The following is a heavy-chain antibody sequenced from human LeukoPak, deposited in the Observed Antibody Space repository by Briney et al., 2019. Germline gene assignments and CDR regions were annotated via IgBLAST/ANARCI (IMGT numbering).Heavy chain of an antibody. CDR1: GYTFTGYY. D-gene: IGHD1-26*01. CDR3: ARDPVQSTLLDY. V-gene: IGHV1-2*06. Sequence: GASVKVSCKASGYTFTGYYMHWVRQAPGQGLEWMGRINPNSGGTSYAQKFQGRVTMTRDTSISTAYMELSRLRSDDTAVYYCARDPVQSTLLDYWGQGTLVTVSS. CDR2: INPNSGGT. J-gene: IGHJ4*02.